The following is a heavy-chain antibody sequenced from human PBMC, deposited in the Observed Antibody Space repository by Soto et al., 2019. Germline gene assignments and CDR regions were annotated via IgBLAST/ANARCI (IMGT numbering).Heavy chain of an antibody. V-gene: IGHV3-21*01. CDR3: ASPWDYGDYGDYYYHGMDV. CDR1: EFTFSSYS. D-gene: IGHD4-17*01. J-gene: IGHJ6*02. CDR2: ISSSSSYI. Sequence: LRLSCADSEFTFSSYSMNWVRQAPGKGLAWVSSISSSSSYIYYADSVKGRFTISRDNAKNSLYLQMNSLRAEDTAVYYCASPWDYGDYGDYYYHGMDVWGQGTTVTVSS.